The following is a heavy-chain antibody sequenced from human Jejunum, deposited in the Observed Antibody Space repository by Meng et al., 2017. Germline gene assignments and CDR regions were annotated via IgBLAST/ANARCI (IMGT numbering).Heavy chain of an antibody. CDR1: GFIFSDYW. CDR3: ARDQGSYGNFQH. D-gene: IGHD3-16*01. Sequence: GGSLRLSCAGSGFIFSDYWMNWVRQAPGKGLEWVANIKQDGSEKHYVDSVEGRFTISRDNAKNSLYLQMNSLRDEDTAVYYCARDQGSYGNFQHWGQGTRVTGSS. CDR2: IKQDGSEK. V-gene: IGHV3-7*01. J-gene: IGHJ1*01.